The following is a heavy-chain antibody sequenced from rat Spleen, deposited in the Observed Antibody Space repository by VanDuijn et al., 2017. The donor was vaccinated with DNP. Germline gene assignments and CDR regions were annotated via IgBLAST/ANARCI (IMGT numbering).Heavy chain of an antibody. V-gene: IGHV5-31*01. CDR2: ISNTGDNT. CDR1: GFIFSNYW. D-gene: IGHD1-11*01. J-gene: IGHJ2*01. CDR3: ARQEAESGINYGGSIPFDY. Sequence: EVQLVESGGGPVQPGRSLKLSCVASGFIFSNYWMTWIRQAPGKGLEWVASISNTGDNTYYSDSVKGRFTVSRDNAKSTIYLQMNILRSEDTATYYGARQEAESGINYGGSIPFDYWGQGVMVTVSS.